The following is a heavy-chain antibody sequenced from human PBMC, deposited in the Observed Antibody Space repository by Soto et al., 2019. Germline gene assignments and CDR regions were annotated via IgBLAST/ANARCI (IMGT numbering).Heavy chain of an antibody. V-gene: IGHV4-59*01. CDR1: GGSISSYY. J-gene: IGHJ4*02. D-gene: IGHD2-15*01. Sequence: SETLSLTCTVSGGSISSYYWSWIRQPPGKGLEWIGYIYYSGSTNYNPSLKSRVTISVDTSKNQFSLKLSSVTAADTAVYYCARGYCSGGRCPTYYFDYWGQGTLVTVSS. CDR2: IYYSGST. CDR3: ARGYCSGGRCPTYYFDY.